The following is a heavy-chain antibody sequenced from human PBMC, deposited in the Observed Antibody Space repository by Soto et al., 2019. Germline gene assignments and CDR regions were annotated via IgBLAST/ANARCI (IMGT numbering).Heavy chain of an antibody. CDR2: FDPEDGET. Sequence: ASVKVSCKVSGYTLTELSMHWVRQAPGKGLEWMGGFDPEDGETIYAQKFQGRVTMTEDTSTDTAYMELSSLRSEDTAVYYCATIYCSSTSCYIDYWGQGTLVTVSS. CDR3: ATIYCSSTSCYIDY. V-gene: IGHV1-24*01. D-gene: IGHD2-2*01. J-gene: IGHJ4*02. CDR1: GYTLTELS.